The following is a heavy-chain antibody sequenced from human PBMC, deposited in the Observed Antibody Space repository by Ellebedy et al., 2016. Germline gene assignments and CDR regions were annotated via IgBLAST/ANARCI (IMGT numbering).Heavy chain of an antibody. Sequence: GGSLRLXCAASGFTFSSYSMNWVRQAPGKGLEWVSYISSSSSTIYYADSVKGRFTISRDNAKNSLYLQMNSLRDEDTAVYYCARERDSSSWSSYYYYYMDVWGKGTTVTVSS. V-gene: IGHV3-48*02. CDR3: ARERDSSSWSSYYYYYMDV. CDR1: GFTFSSYS. CDR2: ISSSSSTI. D-gene: IGHD6-13*01. J-gene: IGHJ6*03.